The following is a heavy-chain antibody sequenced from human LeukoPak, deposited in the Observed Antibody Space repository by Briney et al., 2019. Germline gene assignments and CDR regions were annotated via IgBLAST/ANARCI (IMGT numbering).Heavy chain of an antibody. CDR1: GFTFSSYE. J-gene: IGHJ6*04. CDR2: ISSSVSTI. Sequence: GGALRLSCAASGFTFSSYEMNWVRETPGEGLEWVSYISSSVSTIYYADSVKGRFTISRDNAKNSLYLQMNSLRAEDTAVYYCAELGITMIGGVWGKGTTVTISS. D-gene: IGHD3-10*02. CDR3: AELGITMIGGV. V-gene: IGHV3-48*03.